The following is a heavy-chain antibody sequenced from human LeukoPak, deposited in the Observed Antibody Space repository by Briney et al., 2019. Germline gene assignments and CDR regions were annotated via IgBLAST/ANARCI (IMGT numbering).Heavy chain of an antibody. Sequence: GASVKVSCKASGYTFTGYYMHWVRQAPGQGLEWMGWINPNSGGTNYAQKFQGRVTMTRDTSISTAYMELSRLRSDDTAVYYCARSRPWRIAAAGRMDYYYYMDVWGKGTTVTVSS. D-gene: IGHD6-13*01. V-gene: IGHV1-2*02. CDR3: ARSRPWRIAAAGRMDYYYYMDV. CDR2: INPNSGGT. J-gene: IGHJ6*03. CDR1: GYTFTGYY.